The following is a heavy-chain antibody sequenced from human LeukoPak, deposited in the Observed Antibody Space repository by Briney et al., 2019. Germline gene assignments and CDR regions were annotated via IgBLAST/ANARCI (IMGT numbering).Heavy chain of an antibody. V-gene: IGHV3-9*01. CDR1: GFTFVDYA. D-gene: IGHD5-18*01. J-gene: IGHJ4*01. Sequence: GGSLRLSCAASGFTFVDYAMHWVRQAPGKGLEWVSGISWNSGSIGYADSVKGGFTISRDNAKNSLYLQMNSLRAEDTALYYCAKDLGSYGRQFDYWGKGTLVTVSS. CDR2: ISWNSGSI. CDR3: AKDLGSYGRQFDY.